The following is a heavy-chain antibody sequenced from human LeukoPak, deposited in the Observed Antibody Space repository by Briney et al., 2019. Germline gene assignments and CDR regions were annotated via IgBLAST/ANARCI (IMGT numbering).Heavy chain of an antibody. J-gene: IGHJ4*02. Sequence: PSETLSLTCPVSGGSISSTSYYWGWIRQPPGKGLEWIGSVFYSGTTYCNPSLKSRVTISVDTSKNQFSLKLTSVTAPDTAVYYCARGVSSWYWGQGALVTVSS. CDR1: GGSISSTSYY. D-gene: IGHD6-13*01. CDR2: VFYSGTT. CDR3: ARGVSSWY. V-gene: IGHV4-39*01.